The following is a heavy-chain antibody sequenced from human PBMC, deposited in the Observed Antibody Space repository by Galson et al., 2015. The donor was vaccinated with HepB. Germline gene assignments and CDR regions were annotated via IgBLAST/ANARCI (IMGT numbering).Heavy chain of an antibody. CDR3: ARDGAAILVDFDY. CDR2: IQPSSGDT. V-gene: IGHV1-2*02. Sequence: SVKVSCKASGSTFTDYYFYWVRQAPGQGLEWVGWIQPSSGDTGVAQKFRGRVTLTRDTSISTAYMELSRLTSDDTAVYYCARDGAAILVDFDYWGQGTLVTVSS. CDR1: GSTFTDYY. J-gene: IGHJ4*02. D-gene: IGHD6-25*01.